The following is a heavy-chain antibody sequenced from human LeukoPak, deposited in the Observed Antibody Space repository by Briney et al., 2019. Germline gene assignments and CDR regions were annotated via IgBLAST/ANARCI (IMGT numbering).Heavy chain of an antibody. CDR2: IYYSRST. CDR1: GGSISSGDYY. V-gene: IGHV4-30-4*08. J-gene: IGHJ4*02. D-gene: IGHD3-3*01. Sequence: PSQTLSLTCTVSGGSISSGDYYWSWIHQPPGKGLEWIGYIYYSRSTYYNPSLKSRVTISVDTSKNQFSLKLSSVTAADTAVYYCARGHRFLEWLSDYWGQGTLVTVSS. CDR3: ARGHRFLEWLSDY.